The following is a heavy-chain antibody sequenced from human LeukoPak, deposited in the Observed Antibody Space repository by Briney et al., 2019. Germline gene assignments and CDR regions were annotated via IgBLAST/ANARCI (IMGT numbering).Heavy chain of an antibody. CDR3: TRDLGVDTTMIFFDY. J-gene: IGHJ4*02. D-gene: IGHD5-18*01. V-gene: IGHV1-18*01. Sequence: ASVKVSCKASGYTLTSFGISWVRRALGQGLEWMGWISAYNGNTNYVQKFQGRVTMTTDTSTSTAYMELRSLRSDDTAMYYCTRDLGVDTTMIFFDYWGQGTLVTVSS. CDR1: GYTLTSFG. CDR2: ISAYNGNT.